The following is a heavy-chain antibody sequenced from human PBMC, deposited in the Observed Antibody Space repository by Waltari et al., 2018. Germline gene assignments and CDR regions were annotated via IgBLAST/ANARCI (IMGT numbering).Heavy chain of an antibody. J-gene: IGHJ2*01. Sequence: QITLKESGPTLVKPTQTLTLTCTFSGFSLSTSGVGVGWIRQPPGKALEWLALIYWNDDKRYSPSLKSRLTITKDTSKNQVVLTMTNMDPVDTATYYCAHILMTWDIVVVVAAPYNWYFDLWGRGTLVTVSS. CDR2: IYWNDDK. CDR1: GFSLSTSGVG. D-gene: IGHD2-15*01. V-gene: IGHV2-5*01. CDR3: AHILMTWDIVVVVAAPYNWYFDL.